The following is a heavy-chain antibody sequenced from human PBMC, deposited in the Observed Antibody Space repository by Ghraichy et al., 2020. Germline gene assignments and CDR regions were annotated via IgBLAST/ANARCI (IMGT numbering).Heavy chain of an antibody. CDR1: GFTFSSYG. D-gene: IGHD4-23*01. V-gene: IGHV3-33*01. J-gene: IGHJ4*02. CDR2: IWYDGSNK. Sequence: GGSLRLSCAASGFTFSSYGMHWVRQAPGKGLEWVAIIWYDGSNKYYVDSVKGRFTISRDNSKNTLYLQMNSLRAEDTAVYYCARDKFYGGNRTFDYWGQGTHVTVSS. CDR3: ARDKFYGGNRTFDY.